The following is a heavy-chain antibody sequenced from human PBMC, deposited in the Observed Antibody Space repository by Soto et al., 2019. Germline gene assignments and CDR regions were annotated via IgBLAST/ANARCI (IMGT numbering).Heavy chain of an antibody. Sequence: GGSLRLSCAASGFTFSDYYMSWTRQAPGKGLEWLSYISTNGNTIYYADSVQGRFTISRDNAKNSLYLQMSNLRAEDTAVYYCARGRVFYGGYGSHDYWGQGTLVTVSS. D-gene: IGHD4-17*01. CDR2: ISTNGNTI. CDR3: ARGRVFYGGYGSHDY. V-gene: IGHV3-11*01. CDR1: GFTFSDYY. J-gene: IGHJ4*02.